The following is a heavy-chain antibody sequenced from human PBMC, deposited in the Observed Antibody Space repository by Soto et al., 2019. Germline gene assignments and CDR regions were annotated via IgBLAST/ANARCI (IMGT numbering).Heavy chain of an antibody. CDR3: ARDSILDY. CDR2: ISSSGSTI. V-gene: IGHV3-48*03. J-gene: IGHJ4*02. Sequence: GRSLRLSCAASGFTFSSYAMNWVRQAPGRGLEWVSYISSSGSTIYYADSVKGRFTISRDNAKNSLYLQMNSLRVEDTAVYFCARDSILDYWGQATPVTVSS. D-gene: IGHD2-21*01. CDR1: GFTFSSYA.